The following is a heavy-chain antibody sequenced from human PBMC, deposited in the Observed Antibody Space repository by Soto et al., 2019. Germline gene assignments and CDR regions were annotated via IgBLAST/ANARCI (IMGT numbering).Heavy chain of an antibody. Sequence: PGGSLRLSCAASGFTFSSYWMSWVRQAPGKGLEWVANIKQDGSEKYYVDSVKGRFTISRDNAKNSLYLQMNSLRAEDTAVYYCARDFPSSSWYVPVFDYWGQGTLVTVSS. D-gene: IGHD6-13*01. CDR1: GFTFSSYW. CDR3: ARDFPSSSWYVPVFDY. J-gene: IGHJ4*02. V-gene: IGHV3-7*01. CDR2: IKQDGSEK.